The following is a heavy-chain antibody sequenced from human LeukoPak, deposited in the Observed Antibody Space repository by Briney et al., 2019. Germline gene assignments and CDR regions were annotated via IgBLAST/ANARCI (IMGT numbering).Heavy chain of an antibody. Sequence: PGGSLRLSCSASGFTFSTYGMSWVRKAPGKGLEWVISISGSGSTTYYADSVKGRFTISRDNSKNMLYLQMTSLRAEDTAVYYCAKGTSTYSSGSFDYWGRGTLVTVSS. V-gene: IGHV3-23*01. CDR3: AKGTSTYSSGSFDY. D-gene: IGHD6-19*01. J-gene: IGHJ4*02. CDR2: ISGSGSTT. CDR1: GFTFSTYG.